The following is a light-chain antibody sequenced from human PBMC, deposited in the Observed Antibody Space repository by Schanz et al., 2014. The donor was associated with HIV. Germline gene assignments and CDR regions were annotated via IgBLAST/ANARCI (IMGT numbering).Light chain of an antibody. CDR1: QSLGNS. J-gene: IGKJ2*01. CDR3: QQYNSYSYT. Sequence: IQLTQSPSTLSASVGDRVTITCRASQSLGNSLAWYQQKPGRAPKLLIYKASSLETGVPSTFSGSGSETEFTLTISSLQTDDFATYYCQQYNSYSYTFGQGTKLEIK. CDR2: KAS. V-gene: IGKV1-5*03.